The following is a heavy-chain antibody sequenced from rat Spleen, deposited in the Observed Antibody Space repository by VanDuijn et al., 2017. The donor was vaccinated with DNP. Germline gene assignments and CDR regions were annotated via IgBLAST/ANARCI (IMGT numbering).Heavy chain of an antibody. CDR1: GFTFSDHN. V-gene: IGHV5-7*01. CDR2: INYDGSNT. D-gene: IGHD1-4*01. CDR3: ASRPPPTRGPFDY. J-gene: IGHJ2*01. Sequence: EVQLVESGGGLVQPGRSLKLSCAASGFTFSDHNMAWVRQAPKKGLEWVATINYDGSNTYYRDSVKGRFTISRDNAKNTLNLQMDSLRSEDTATYYWASRPPPTRGPFDYWGQGVLVTVSS.